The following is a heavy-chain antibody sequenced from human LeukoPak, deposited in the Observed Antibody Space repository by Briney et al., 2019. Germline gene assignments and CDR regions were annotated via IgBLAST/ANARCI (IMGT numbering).Heavy chain of an antibody. J-gene: IGHJ6*03. CDR1: GGSFSIYY. Sequence: SETLSLTCTVSGGSFSIYYWSWIRQPAGKGLEWIGRIYTSGNTYYNPSLKSRVTMSVDTSKNQFSLKLSSVTAADTAVYYCARDYDMLRGMDVWGKGTTVTIS. CDR3: ARDYDMLRGMDV. CDR2: IYTSGNT. D-gene: IGHD3-9*01. V-gene: IGHV4-4*07.